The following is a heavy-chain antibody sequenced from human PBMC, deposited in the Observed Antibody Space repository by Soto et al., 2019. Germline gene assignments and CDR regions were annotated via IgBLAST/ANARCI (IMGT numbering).Heavy chain of an antibody. CDR1: GLTFSNYG. Sequence: VQLVESGGGVVQPGRSLRLSCASSGLTFSNYGMHWVRQAPGKGLEWVAVISYDGSTKYYGYSVKGRFTISRENSKSTLFLQMDSLKVEDTAVYYCAISAGKGGLAAPIDYWGQGTLVTVSA. V-gene: IGHV3-33*01. CDR3: AISAGKGGLAAPIDY. J-gene: IGHJ4*02. CDR2: ISYDGSTK. D-gene: IGHD6-13*01.